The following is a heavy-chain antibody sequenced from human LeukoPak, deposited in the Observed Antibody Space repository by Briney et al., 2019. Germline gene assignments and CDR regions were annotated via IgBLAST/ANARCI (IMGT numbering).Heavy chain of an antibody. CDR2: ISAYNGNT. J-gene: IGHJ5*02. CDR3: ARVGYSSGRSWFDP. Sequence: ASVKVSCKASGYTFTSYGISWVRQAPGQGLEWMGWISAYNGNTNYAQKLQGGVTMTTDTSTSTAYMELRSLRSDDTAVYYCARVGYSSGRSWFDPWGQGTLVTVSS. V-gene: IGHV1-18*01. CDR1: GYTFTSYG. D-gene: IGHD6-19*01.